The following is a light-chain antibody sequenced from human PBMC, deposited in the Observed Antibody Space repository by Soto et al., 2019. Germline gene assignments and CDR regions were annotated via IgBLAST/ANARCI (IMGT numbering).Light chain of an antibody. CDR1: QSVSSSY. Sequence: EIVLTQSPGTLSLSPGERATLSCRASQSVSSSYLAWYQQKPGQAPRLLIYGASSRATVIPDRFSGSGSGTDFTLTISRLEPEDFAVYYCQQYGNSPWTFGQGTKVDIK. CDR2: GAS. CDR3: QQYGNSPWT. V-gene: IGKV3-20*01. J-gene: IGKJ1*01.